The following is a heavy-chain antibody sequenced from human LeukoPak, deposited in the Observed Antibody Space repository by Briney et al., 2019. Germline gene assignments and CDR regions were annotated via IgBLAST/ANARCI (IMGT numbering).Heavy chain of an antibody. Sequence: AGGSLRLSCAASGFIFSSYWMSWVRQAPGKGLEWAAKITQDGDERYYVHSVKGRFTISRDNANESLYLQMTSLRAEDTAVYYCARDSSSWHHDAFDIWGHGTMVTVSS. D-gene: IGHD6-13*01. V-gene: IGHV3-7*01. CDR2: ITQDGDER. J-gene: IGHJ3*02. CDR1: GFIFSSYW. CDR3: ARDSSSWHHDAFDI.